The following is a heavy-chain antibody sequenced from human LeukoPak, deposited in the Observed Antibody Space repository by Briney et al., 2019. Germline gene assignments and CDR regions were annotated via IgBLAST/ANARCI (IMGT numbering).Heavy chain of an antibody. Sequence: GESLKISFKGSGYSFTSYWIGWVRPRPGKGLEWMGIIYPGDSDTRYSPSFQGQVTISADKSITIAYLQWSSLKASDTAMYYCARSGGYSHGWPFDYWGQGTLVTVSS. V-gene: IGHV5-51*01. D-gene: IGHD5-18*01. J-gene: IGHJ4*02. CDR2: IYPGDSDT. CDR3: ARSGGYSHGWPFDY. CDR1: GYSFTSYW.